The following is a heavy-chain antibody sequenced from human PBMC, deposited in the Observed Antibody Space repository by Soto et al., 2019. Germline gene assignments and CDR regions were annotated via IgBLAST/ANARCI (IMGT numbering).Heavy chain of an antibody. V-gene: IGHV4-31*03. D-gene: IGHD1-1*01. J-gene: IGHJ4*02. CDR1: GGSISSGGYY. CDR2: IYYSGST. Sequence: QVQLQESGPGLVKPSQTLSLTCTVSGGSISSGGYYWSWIRQHPGKGLEWIGYIYYSGSTYYNPSLKSRVTKSVDTSKTQISLKLSSVTAADTDVYYCARGGAELEPGIDYWGQGTLVTVSS. CDR3: ARGGAELEPGIDY.